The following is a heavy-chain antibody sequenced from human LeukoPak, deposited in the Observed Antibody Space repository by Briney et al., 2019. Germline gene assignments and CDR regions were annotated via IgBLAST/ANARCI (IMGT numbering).Heavy chain of an antibody. J-gene: IGHJ4*02. CDR3: GRITGAYNLVDY. D-gene: IGHD1-1*01. V-gene: IGHV3-74*01. Sequence: GGSLRLSCTASGFTFSRHWMHWVRQAPGKGLVWVSRISDEGSLTFYADSVKGRFAMSRDNAKNTLYLQMDSLRVEDTAVYYCGRITGAYNLVDYWGQGTLVTVSS. CDR1: GFTFSRHW. CDR2: ISDEGSLT.